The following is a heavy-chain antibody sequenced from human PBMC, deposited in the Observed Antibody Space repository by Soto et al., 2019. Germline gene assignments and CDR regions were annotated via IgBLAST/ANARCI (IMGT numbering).Heavy chain of an antibody. CDR3: AKDSGNGYDAFDI. D-gene: IGHD3-10*01. Sequence: GGSLRLSCAASGFTFSSYGMHWVRQAPGKGLEWVAVISYDGSNKYYADSVKGRFTISRDNSKNTLYLQMNSLRAEDTAVYYCAKDSGNGYDAFDIWGQGTMVTVS. J-gene: IGHJ3*02. V-gene: IGHV3-30*18. CDR2: ISYDGSNK. CDR1: GFTFSSYG.